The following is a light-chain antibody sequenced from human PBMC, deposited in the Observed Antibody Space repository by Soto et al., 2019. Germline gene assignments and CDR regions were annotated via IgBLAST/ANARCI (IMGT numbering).Light chain of an antibody. J-gene: IGLJ2*01. CDR2: RDT. CDR3: QSYDSSLSGVV. CDR1: SSNIGAGYD. V-gene: IGLV1-40*01. Sequence: QSVLTQPPSVSGAPGQRVTISCTGSSSNIGAGYDVHWYQQLPGTAPKLLIYRDTNRPSGVPDRFSGSKSGTSASLAITGLQSDDEADYYCQSYDSSLSGVVFCGGTKLTVL.